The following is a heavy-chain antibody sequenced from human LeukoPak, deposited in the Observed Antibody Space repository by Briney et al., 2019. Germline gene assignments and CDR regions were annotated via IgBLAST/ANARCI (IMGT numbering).Heavy chain of an antibody. CDR1: GFTFSSYA. J-gene: IGHJ4*02. Sequence: GGSLRLYCAASGFTFSSYAMHWVRQAPGKGLEWVAVISYDGSNKYYADSVKGRFTISRDNSKNTLYLQMNSLRAEDTAVYYCARDSVVPAAQYYFDHWGQGTLVTVSS. CDR2: ISYDGSNK. D-gene: IGHD2-2*01. CDR3: ARDSVVPAAQYYFDH. V-gene: IGHV3-30-3*01.